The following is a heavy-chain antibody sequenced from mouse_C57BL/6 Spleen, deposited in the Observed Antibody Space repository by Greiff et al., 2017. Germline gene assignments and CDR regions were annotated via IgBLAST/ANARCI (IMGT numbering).Heavy chain of an antibody. V-gene: IGHV3-6*01. CDR3: ARDKGMGIMTVVEDYFDY. D-gene: IGHD1-1*01. CDR2: ISYDGSN. J-gene: IGHJ2*01. Sequence: EVQLVESGPGLVKPSQSLSLTCSVTGYSITSGYYWNWIRQFPGNKLEWMGYISYDGSNNHNPSLKNRNSITRDTSKNQFFLKLDSVTTEDTATYYCARDKGMGIMTVVEDYFDYWGQGTTLTVSS. CDR1: GYSITSGYY.